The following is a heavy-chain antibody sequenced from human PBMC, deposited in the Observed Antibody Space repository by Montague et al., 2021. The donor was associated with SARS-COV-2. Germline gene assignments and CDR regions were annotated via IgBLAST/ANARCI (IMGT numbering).Heavy chain of an antibody. CDR3: ARDLGLIPAMVYYYYYGMDV. CDR2: ISSSSSTI. D-gene: IGHD5-18*01. V-gene: IGHV3-48*02. CDR1: GFPFSSYS. Sequence: SRRLSFAASGFPFSSYSMNWVRQAPGKGLEWVSYISSSSSTIYYADSVKGRFTISRDNAKNSLYLQMNSLRDEDTAVYYCARDLGLIPAMVYYYYYGMDVWGQGTTVTVSS. J-gene: IGHJ6*02.